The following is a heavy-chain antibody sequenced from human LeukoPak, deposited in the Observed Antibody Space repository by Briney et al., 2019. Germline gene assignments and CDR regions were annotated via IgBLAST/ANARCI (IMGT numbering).Heavy chain of an antibody. Sequence: GASVKVSCKTSGYTFTTNGISWVRQAPGQGLEWMGWISANSGNTNYPQKYQGRVTMTTDTSASTVYMELRSLRSDDTAVYYCARDRWYTFDNWGQGTLITVSS. J-gene: IGHJ4*02. CDR2: ISANSGNT. D-gene: IGHD4-23*01. CDR1: GYTFTTNG. V-gene: IGHV1-18*01. CDR3: ARDRWYTFDN.